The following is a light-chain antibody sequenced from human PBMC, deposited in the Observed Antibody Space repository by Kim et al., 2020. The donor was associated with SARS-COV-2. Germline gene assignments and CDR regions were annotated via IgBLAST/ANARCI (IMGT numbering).Light chain of an antibody. V-gene: IGKV3-20*01. J-gene: IGKJ2*01. CDR1: QSVSSSSY. CDR3: QQYGDSPYT. CDR2: GAS. Sequence: EIVLTQSPGTLSLSPGERATLSCRASQSVSSSSYLAWYQQKPGQAPRLLIYGASSRATGIPDRFSGSGSGTDFTLTISRLEPEDFALYHCQQYGDSPYTFGQGTKLEI.